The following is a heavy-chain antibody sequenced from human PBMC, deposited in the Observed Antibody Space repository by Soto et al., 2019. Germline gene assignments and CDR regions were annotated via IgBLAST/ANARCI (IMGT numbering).Heavy chain of an antibody. CDR1: GVSVSIYW. J-gene: IGHJ4*02. CDR3: ARSPGQLFDY. CDR2: INSDGSST. Sequence: PAWCLGLACAASGVSVSIYWMHWVRQAPGKGLVWVSRINSDGSSTSYADSVKGRFTISRDNAKNTLYLQMNSLRAEDTAVYYCARSPGQLFDYWGQGTLVTVSS. V-gene: IGHV3-74*01. D-gene: IGHD5-18*01.